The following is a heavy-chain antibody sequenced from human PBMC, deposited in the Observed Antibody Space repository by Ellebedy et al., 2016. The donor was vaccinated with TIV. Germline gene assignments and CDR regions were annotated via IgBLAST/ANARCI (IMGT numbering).Heavy chain of an antibody. Sequence: ASVKVSXKASGYTFTSYYMHWVQQAPGQGLEWMGIINPSGGRTSYAQKFQGRVTMTRDTSTSTVYMELSSLRSEDTAVYYCAIRYSSGWSLDYWGQGTLVTVSS. V-gene: IGHV1-46*01. CDR3: AIRYSSGWSLDY. CDR1: GYTFTSYY. CDR2: INPSGGRT. D-gene: IGHD6-19*01. J-gene: IGHJ4*02.